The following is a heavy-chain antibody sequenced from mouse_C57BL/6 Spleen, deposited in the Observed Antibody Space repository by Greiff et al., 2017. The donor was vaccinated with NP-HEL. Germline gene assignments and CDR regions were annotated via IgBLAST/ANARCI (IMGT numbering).Heavy chain of an antibody. D-gene: IGHD1-1*01. V-gene: IGHV5-16*01. Sequence: EVQLVESEGGLVQPGSSMKLSCTASGFTFSDYYMAWVRQVPEKGLEWVANINYDGSSTYYLDSLKSRFIISRDNAKNILYLQMSSLKSEDTATYYCARQYGAWFAYWGQGTLVTVSA. CDR3: ARQYGAWFAY. J-gene: IGHJ3*01. CDR2: INYDGSST. CDR1: GFTFSDYY.